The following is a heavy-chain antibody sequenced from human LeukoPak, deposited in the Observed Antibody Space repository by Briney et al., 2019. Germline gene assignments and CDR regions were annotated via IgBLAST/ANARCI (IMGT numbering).Heavy chain of an antibody. CDR3: AAQGVFSHGGY. D-gene: IGHD3-16*01. CDR2: IYSGGST. Sequence: PGGSLRLSCAASGFTVSNNYMRWASQAPGKGLEWVSVIYSGGSTYYTDSVKGRFTISRDTSKNTLYLQMNSLRAEDTAVYYCAAQGVFSHGGYWGQGTLVTVSS. V-gene: IGHV3-53*01. J-gene: IGHJ4*02. CDR1: GFTVSNNY.